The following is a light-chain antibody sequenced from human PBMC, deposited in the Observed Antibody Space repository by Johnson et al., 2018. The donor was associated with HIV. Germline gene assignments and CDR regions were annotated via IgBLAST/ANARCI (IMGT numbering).Light chain of an antibody. CDR1: SSNIGNNY. J-gene: IGLJ1*01. V-gene: IGLV1-51*01. Sequence: QSVLTQPPSVSAAPGQKVTISCSGSSSNIGNNYVSWYQQLPGTAPTLLIYDHTKRPSGIPSRFSGSTSGPSATLRITGLPPGDEADYYCGTWDSSLSTYVFGTGTKVTVL. CDR3: GTWDSSLSTYV. CDR2: DHT.